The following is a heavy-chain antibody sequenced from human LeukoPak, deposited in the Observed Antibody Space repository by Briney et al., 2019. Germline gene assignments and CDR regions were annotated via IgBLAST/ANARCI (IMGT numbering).Heavy chain of an antibody. CDR3: AREIRYSYVDY. Sequence: SKTLSLTCTVSGGSISSGGYYWSWIRQHPGKGLEWIGYIYYSGSTYYNPSLKSRVTISVDTSKNQFSLKLSSVTAADTAVYYCAREIRYSYVDYWGQGTLVTVSS. D-gene: IGHD5-18*01. CDR2: IYYSGST. V-gene: IGHV4-31*03. CDR1: GGSISSGGYY. J-gene: IGHJ4*02.